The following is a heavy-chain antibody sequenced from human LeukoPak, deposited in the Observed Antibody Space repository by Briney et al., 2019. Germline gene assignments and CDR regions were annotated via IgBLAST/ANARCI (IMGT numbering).Heavy chain of an antibody. CDR1: GFTFSSYS. V-gene: IGHV3-21*01. CDR3: ARRRGYGSRDAFDI. D-gene: IGHD5-18*01. CDR2: ISSSSSYI. Sequence: GGSLRLSCAASGFTFSSYSMNWVRQAPGKGQEWVSSISSSSSYIYYADSVKGRFTISRDNAKNSLYLQTNSLRAEDTAVYYCARRRGYGSRDAFDIWGQGTMVTVSS. J-gene: IGHJ3*02.